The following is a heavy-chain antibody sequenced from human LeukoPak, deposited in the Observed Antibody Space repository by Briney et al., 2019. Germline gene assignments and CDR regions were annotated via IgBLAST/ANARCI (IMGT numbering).Heavy chain of an antibody. CDR2: IKELGSEK. CDR1: GFTFSTYW. V-gene: IGHV3-7*01. D-gene: IGHD6-19*01. J-gene: IGHJ4*02. CDR3: ARDNGWSFDY. Sequence: PGGSLRLSCAVSGFTFSTYWMRWVRQAPGKGLEWVANIKELGSEKFYVDSVKGRFTISIDNAKNSLYLQMNSLRAEDTAVYYCARDNGWSFDYWGQGTLVTVSS.